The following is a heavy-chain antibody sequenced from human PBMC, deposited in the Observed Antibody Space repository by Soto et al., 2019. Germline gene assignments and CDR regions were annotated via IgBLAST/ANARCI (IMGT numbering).Heavy chain of an antibody. CDR2: IYYSGST. D-gene: IGHD5-12*01. CDR1: GGSISSGGYY. V-gene: IGHV4-31*03. Sequence: SETLSLTCTVSGGSISSGGYYWSWIRQHPGKGLEWIGYIYYSGSTYYNPSLKSRVTISVDTSKNQFSLKLSSVTAADTAVYYCARALYSGYDQTGAYFDYWGQGTLVTVSS. J-gene: IGHJ4*02. CDR3: ARALYSGYDQTGAYFDY.